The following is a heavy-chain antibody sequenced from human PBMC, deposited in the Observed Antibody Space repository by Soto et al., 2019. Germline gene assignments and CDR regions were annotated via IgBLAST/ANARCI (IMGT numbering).Heavy chain of an antibody. CDR2: IFSNDEK. J-gene: IGHJ6*03. V-gene: IGHV2-26*01. CDR1: GFSLSNARMG. D-gene: IGHD6-13*01. CDR3: ARIAAAGTIYYYYMDV. Sequence: SGPTLVNPTETLTLTCTVSGFSLSNARMGVSWIRQPPGKALEWLAHIFSNDEKSYSTSLRSRLTISKDTSKSQVVLTMTNMDPVDTATYYCARIAAAGTIYYYYMDVWGKGTTVTVSS.